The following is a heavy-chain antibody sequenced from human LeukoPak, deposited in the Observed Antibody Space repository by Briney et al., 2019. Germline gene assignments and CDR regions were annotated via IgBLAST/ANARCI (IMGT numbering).Heavy chain of an antibody. D-gene: IGHD3-3*01. CDR2: IIPIFGTA. CDR3: ARTIGGNMLGLGVVTPPYYYYYGMDV. Sequence: ASVTVSCKASGGTFSSYAISWVRQAPGQGLEWMGGIIPIFGTANYAQKFQGRVTITADESTSTAYMELSSLRSEDTAVYYCARTIGGNMLGLGVVTPPYYYYYGMDVWGQGTTVTVSS. J-gene: IGHJ6*02. CDR1: GGTFSSYA. V-gene: IGHV1-69*13.